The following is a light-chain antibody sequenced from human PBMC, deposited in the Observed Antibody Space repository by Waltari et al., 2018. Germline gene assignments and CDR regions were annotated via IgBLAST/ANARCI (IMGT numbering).Light chain of an antibody. V-gene: IGLV2-14*03. Sequence: SALTQPASVSGSPGQSIPISCTGTSSDVGGYNYVSWYQHHPGKVPKLIIFDVRKRPSGVSNRFAGSKSGNTASLTVSGLQTEDEADYYCSSFTTSSTVVFGGGTKLTVL. CDR1: SSDVGGYNY. J-gene: IGLJ2*01. CDR3: SSFTTSSTVV. CDR2: DVR.